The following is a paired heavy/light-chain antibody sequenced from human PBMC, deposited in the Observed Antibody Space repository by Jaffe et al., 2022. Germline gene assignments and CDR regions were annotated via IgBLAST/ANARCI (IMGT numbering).Heavy chain of an antibody. J-gene: IGHJ6*03. Sequence: QVQLQQWGAGLLKPSETLSLTCAVYGGSFSGYYWSWIRQPPGKGLEWIGEINHSGSTNYNPSLKSRVTISVDTSKNQFSLKLSSVTAADTAVYYCARNSAVLTGYYSFYYYYMDVWGKGTTVTVSS. D-gene: IGHD3-9*01. CDR3: ARNSAVLTGYYSFYYYYMDV. CDR1: GGSFSGYY. V-gene: IGHV4-34*01. CDR2: INHSGST.
Light chain of an antibody. J-gene: IGKJ1*01. CDR1: QSVSSN. CDR2: GAS. Sequence: EIVMTQSPATLSVSPGERATLSCRASQSVSSNLAWYQQKPGQAPRLLIYGASTRATGIPARFSGSGSGTEFTLTISSLQSEDFAVYYCQHKRTFGQGTKVEIK. CDR3: QHKRT. V-gene: IGKV3-15*01.